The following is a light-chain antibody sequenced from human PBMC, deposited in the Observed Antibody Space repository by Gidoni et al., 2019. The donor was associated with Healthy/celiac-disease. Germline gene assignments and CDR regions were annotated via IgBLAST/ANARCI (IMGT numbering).Light chain of an antibody. CDR3: MQALQTSIT. CDR1: QSLLHSTGYNY. Sequence: EIVMTQSPRSLPVTPGEPASISCRSSQSLLHSTGYNYSDWYLQKPVQSPQLLIYLGSNRASGVHDRFSGSGSGTDFTLKISRVEAEDVGVYYCMQALQTSITFGQGTRLEIK. J-gene: IGKJ5*01. CDR2: LGS. V-gene: IGKV2-28*01.